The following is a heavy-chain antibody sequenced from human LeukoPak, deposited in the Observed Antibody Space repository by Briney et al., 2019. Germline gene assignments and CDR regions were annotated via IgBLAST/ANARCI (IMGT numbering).Heavy chain of an antibody. V-gene: IGHV3-53*05. Sequence: GGSLRLSCAASGFTVSSNYMSWVRQAPGKGLEWVSVIYSGGSTYYADSVKGRFTISRDNSKNTLYLQMNSLRAEDTAVYYCARDQGVVDTAMVYYWGQGTLVTVSS. J-gene: IGHJ4*02. CDR2: IYSGGST. CDR3: ARDQGVVDTAMVYY. CDR1: GFTVSSNY. D-gene: IGHD5-18*01.